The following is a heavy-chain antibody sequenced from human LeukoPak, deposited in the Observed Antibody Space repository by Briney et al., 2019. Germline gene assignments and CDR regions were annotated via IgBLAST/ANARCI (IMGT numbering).Heavy chain of an antibody. CDR3: AREGDDYGDYVDY. CDR2: IYYSGST. CDR1: GGSISSYY. V-gene: IGHV4-59*01. Sequence: SETLSLTRTVSGGSISSYYWSWIRQPPGKGLEWMGYIYYSGSTNYNPSLQSRVTISVDTSKNQFSLKLSSVTAADTAVYYCAREGDDYGDYVDYWGQGTLVTVSS. D-gene: IGHD4-17*01. J-gene: IGHJ4*02.